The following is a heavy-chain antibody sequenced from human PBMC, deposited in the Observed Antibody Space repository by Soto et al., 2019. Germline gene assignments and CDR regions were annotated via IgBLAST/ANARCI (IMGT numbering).Heavy chain of an antibody. Sequence: EVQLVGSGGGLIQPGGSLRLSCAASGFTFSSNDMNRVRQAPGKGLEWVSLIYSGGSTYYADSVKDRFTISRDNSKNTLYLQMSSLRAEDTAVYYCATRPLLPGAPWGQGTMVTVSS. V-gene: IGHV3-53*01. J-gene: IGHJ3*01. CDR2: IYSGGST. CDR1: GFTFSSND. D-gene: IGHD3-22*01. CDR3: ATRPLLPGAP.